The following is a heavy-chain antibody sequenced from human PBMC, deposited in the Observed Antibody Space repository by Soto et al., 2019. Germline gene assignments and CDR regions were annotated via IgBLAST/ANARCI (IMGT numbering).Heavy chain of an antibody. CDR1: GASISSAAYY. D-gene: IGHD5-18*01. V-gene: IGHV4-31*03. CDR3: AREYTYGSNFFDC. J-gene: IGHJ4*02. CDR2: ISHSGST. Sequence: PSETLSLTCTVSGASISSAAYYWSWIRQHPGKDLEWIGYISHSGSTYYTPSLKSRVIISADTSKNQFSLNLNSVTAADTAVYYCAREYTYGSNFFDCWGQGALVTVSS.